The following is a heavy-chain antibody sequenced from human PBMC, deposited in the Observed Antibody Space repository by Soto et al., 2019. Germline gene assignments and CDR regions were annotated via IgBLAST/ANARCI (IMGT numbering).Heavy chain of an antibody. CDR2: IYHSGSN. CDR1: GGSISSGGYY. J-gene: IGHJ4*02. D-gene: IGHD3-10*01. CDR3: ASIWFGEVFTHYDFDY. Sequence: SETLSLTCTVSGGSISSGGYYWSWIRQHPGKGLEWIGYIYHSGSNYYYPSLESRVTITVDTSKNQFSLKLRSVTAADTAVYYCASIWFGEVFTHYDFDYWGQGTLVTVSS. V-gene: IGHV4-31*03.